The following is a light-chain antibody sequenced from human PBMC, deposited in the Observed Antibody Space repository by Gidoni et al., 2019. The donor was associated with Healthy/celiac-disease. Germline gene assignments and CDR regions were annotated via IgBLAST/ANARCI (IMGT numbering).Light chain of an antibody. Sequence: EIVLTQSPATLSSSPGERATLSCRASQSVSSYVAWYQQKPGKAPRLLIYDASNRATGIPARFSGSGSGTDFTLTISSLEPEDLAVYYCQQRSNWPWTFGQGTKVEIK. CDR1: QSVSSY. J-gene: IGKJ1*01. CDR2: DAS. CDR3: QQRSNWPWT. V-gene: IGKV3-11*01.